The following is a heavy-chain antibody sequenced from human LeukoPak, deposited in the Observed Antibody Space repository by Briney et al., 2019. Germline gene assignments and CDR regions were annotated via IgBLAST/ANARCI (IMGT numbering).Heavy chain of an antibody. CDR3: AIDRGGNTPFDY. CDR1: GFTFSSYS. J-gene: IGHJ4*02. D-gene: IGHD4-23*01. V-gene: IGHV3-21*01. CDR2: ISSSSSYI. Sequence: GWSLRLSCAASGFTFSSYSMNWVRQAPGKGLEWVSSISSSSSYIYYADSVKGRFTISRDNAKNSLYLQMNSLRAEDTAVYYCAIDRGGNTPFDYWGQGTLVTVSS.